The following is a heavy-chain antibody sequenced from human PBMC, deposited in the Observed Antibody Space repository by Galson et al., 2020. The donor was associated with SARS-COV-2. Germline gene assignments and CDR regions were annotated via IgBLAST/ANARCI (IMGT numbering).Heavy chain of an antibody. CDR1: GFTFSNYD. D-gene: IGHD4-4*01. CDR2: ISGSGTYI. Sequence: GGSLRLSCETSGFTFSNYDMNWVRQPPGKGLEWVSFISGSGTYIHYADSVKGRFTISRDNAKNSVYLQMNGLRAEDTAVYYCARFQTGAYSFDYWGQGTLVTASS. CDR3: ARFQTGAYSFDY. J-gene: IGHJ4*02. V-gene: IGHV3-21*01.